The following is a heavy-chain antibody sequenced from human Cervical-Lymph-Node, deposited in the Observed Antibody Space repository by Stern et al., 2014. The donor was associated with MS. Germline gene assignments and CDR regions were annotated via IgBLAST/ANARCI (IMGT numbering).Heavy chain of an antibody. Sequence: EVQLVQSGGGLVKPGGSLTLSCAASGFNIATYSMNWVRQAPGKGLEWVSFISSSSSNRKYADAVKCRFAISPDNGKNSLFLQMSSLRVEDAAVYYCASTSGWFDSWGQGIQVTVSS. CDR1: GFNIATYS. CDR3: ASTSGWFDS. V-gene: IGHV3-21*01. J-gene: IGHJ5*01. CDR2: ISSSSSNR.